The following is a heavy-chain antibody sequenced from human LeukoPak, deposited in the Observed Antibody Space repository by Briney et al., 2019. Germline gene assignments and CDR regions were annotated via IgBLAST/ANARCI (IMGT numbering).Heavy chain of an antibody. D-gene: IGHD4-17*01. V-gene: IGHV3-48*01. CDR2: ISSSSSTI. CDR1: GFTFSSYS. Sequence: GGSLRLSCAASGFTFSSYSMNWVRQAPGKGLEWVSYISSSSSTIYYADSVKGRFTISRDNSKNTLYLQMNSLRAEDTAVYYCAKHDYGDYMPLCDWGQGTLVTVSS. J-gene: IGHJ4*02. CDR3: AKHDYGDYMPLCD.